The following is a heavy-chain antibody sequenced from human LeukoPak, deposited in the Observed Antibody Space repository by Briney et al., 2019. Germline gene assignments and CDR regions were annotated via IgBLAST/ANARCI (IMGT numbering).Heavy chain of an antibody. D-gene: IGHD2-15*01. V-gene: IGHV4-61*02. Sequence: SETLSLTCTVSGASLSSGSYYWSWIRQPAGKGLEWIGRIYPSGSTDYNPSLKSRVTISIDTSKNQFSLKQSSVTAADTAVYYCARGEYCSGGSCYGDAFDIWGQGTMVTVSS. J-gene: IGHJ3*02. CDR3: ARGEYCSGGSCYGDAFDI. CDR2: IYPSGST. CDR1: GASLSSGSYY.